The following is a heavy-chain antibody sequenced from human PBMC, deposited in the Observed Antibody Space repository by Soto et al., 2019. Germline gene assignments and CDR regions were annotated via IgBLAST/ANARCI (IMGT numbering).Heavy chain of an antibody. J-gene: IGHJ6*02. D-gene: IGHD6-25*01. V-gene: IGHV4-61*08. Sequence: SETLSLTCAVSGGSISSGGYYWSWIRQPPGKGLEWIGYIYYSGSTNYNPSLKSRVTISVDTSKNQFSLKLSSVTAADTAVYYCARERPAATVGMDVWGQGTTVTVSS. CDR1: GGSISSGGYY. CDR3: ARERPAATVGMDV. CDR2: IYYSGST.